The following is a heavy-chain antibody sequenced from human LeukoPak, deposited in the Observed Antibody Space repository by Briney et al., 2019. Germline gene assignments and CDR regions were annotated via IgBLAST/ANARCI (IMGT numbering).Heavy chain of an antibody. D-gene: IGHD1-26*01. J-gene: IGHJ6*02. CDR1: GFTFSSYG. CDR3: AKDWSSMEWELSYGMDV. Sequence: GGSLRLSCAASGFTFSSYGMHWVRQAPGKGLEWVAVISYDGSNKYYADSVKGRFTISRDNSKNTLYLQMNSLRAEDTAVYYCAKDWSSMEWELSYGMDVWGQGTTVTVSS. V-gene: IGHV3-30*18. CDR2: ISYDGSNK.